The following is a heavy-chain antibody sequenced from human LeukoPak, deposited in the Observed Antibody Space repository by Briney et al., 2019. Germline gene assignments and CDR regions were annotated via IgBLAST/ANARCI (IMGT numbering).Heavy chain of an antibody. D-gene: IGHD3-22*01. CDR3: ARSERTTESSFDY. CDR2: IYYSGST. Sequence: SETLSLTCTVSGGSISSGGYYWSWIRQHPGKGLEWTGYIYYSGSTYYNPSLKSRVTISVDTSKNQFSLKLSSVTAADTAVYYCARSERTTESSFDYWGQGTLVTVSS. V-gene: IGHV4-31*03. CDR1: GGSISSGGYY. J-gene: IGHJ4*02.